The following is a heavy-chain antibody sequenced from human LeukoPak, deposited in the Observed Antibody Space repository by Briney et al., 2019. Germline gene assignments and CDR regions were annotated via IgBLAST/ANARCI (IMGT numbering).Heavy chain of an antibody. CDR3: AKPRAMTTGVGRYFDL. Sequence: GGSLRLSCAASGFTFTSYAMSWIRQAPGKGLEWVSAISGGGENTYYADSVKGRFTTSRDNSKNTLYLQMNSLRAEDTATYCAKPRAMTTGVGRYFDLWGRGTLVTVSS. CDR1: GFTFTSYA. J-gene: IGHJ2*01. CDR2: ISGGGENT. D-gene: IGHD1-1*01. V-gene: IGHV3-23*01.